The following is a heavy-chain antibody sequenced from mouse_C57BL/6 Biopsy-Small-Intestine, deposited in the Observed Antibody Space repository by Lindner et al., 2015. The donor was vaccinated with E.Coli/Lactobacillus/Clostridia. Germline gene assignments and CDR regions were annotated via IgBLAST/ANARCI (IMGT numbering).Heavy chain of an antibody. Sequence: SVKVSCKASGYAFTSYYIHWVRQAPGQGLEWMGIINPTGGSTSYAQKFQGRVTMTRDTSTSTVYMDLSSLRSEDTAVYYCARDCGSSWARNYNWFDPWGQGTLVTVSS. CDR3: ARDCGSSWARNYNWFDP. CDR1: GYAFTSYY. J-gene: IGHJ4*01. D-gene: IGHD1-1*01. V-gene: IGHV1-64*01. CDR2: INPTGGST.